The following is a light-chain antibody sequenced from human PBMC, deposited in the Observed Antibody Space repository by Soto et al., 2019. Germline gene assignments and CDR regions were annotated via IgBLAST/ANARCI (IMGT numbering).Light chain of an antibody. CDR1: QDIRNF. V-gene: IGKV1-27*01. J-gene: IGKJ3*01. Sequence: DIQMTQSPTSLSASVGDRVTITCRASQDIRNFVAWYQQKPGKAPKLLLYAASTLQSGVTSRFSGSGSGTDLTLSINSLQPEDVATYSLQKYSSVPVFGPGTKVEIK. CDR2: AAS. CDR3: QKYSSVPV.